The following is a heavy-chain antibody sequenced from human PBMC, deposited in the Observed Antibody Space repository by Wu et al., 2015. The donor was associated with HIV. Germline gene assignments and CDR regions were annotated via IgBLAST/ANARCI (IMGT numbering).Heavy chain of an antibody. Sequence: HVQLLQSGAVMRKPGASVKVPCKVSGNSLSKLSMNWVRQAPGRGLEWMGGFDPEDGKILYAQKFQGRVAMSTDTPVTTVHMDLNRLRSDDTAIYYCARYGFGELSSIYYYALDVWAEGTTVTVSS. D-gene: IGHD3-10*01. V-gene: IGHV1-24*01. CDR3: ARYGFGELSSIYYYALDV. J-gene: IGHJ6*04. CDR1: GNSLSKLS. CDR2: FDPEDGKI.